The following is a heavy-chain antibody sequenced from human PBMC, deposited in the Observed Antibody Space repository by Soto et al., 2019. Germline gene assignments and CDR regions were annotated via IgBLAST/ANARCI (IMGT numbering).Heavy chain of an antibody. D-gene: IGHD1-7*01. CDR3: AKDTRDGTTGFDY. CDR1: GFTFDDYA. V-gene: IGHV3-9*01. Sequence: EVQLVESGGGLVQPGRSLRLSCAASGFTFDDYAMHWVRQAPGKGLEWVSGISWNSGSIGYADSVKGRFTISRDNAKNSLYLQMNSLRVEDTALYYCAKDTRDGTTGFDYWGQGTLVTVSS. J-gene: IGHJ4*02. CDR2: ISWNSGSI.